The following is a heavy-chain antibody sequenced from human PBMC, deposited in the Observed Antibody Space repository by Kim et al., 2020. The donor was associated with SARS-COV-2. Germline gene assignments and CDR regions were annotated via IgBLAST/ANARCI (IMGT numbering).Heavy chain of an antibody. CDR2: IIPIFGTA. D-gene: IGHD3-16*01. Sequence: SVKVSCKASGGTFSSYAISWVRQAPGQGLEWMGGIIPIFGTANYAQKFQGRVTITADESTSTAYMELSSLRSEDTAVYYCARDRGRWPTNWFDPWAREPWSPSPQ. CDR1: GGTFSSYA. J-gene: IGHJ5*02. V-gene: IGHV1-69*13. CDR3: ARDRGRWPTNWFDP.